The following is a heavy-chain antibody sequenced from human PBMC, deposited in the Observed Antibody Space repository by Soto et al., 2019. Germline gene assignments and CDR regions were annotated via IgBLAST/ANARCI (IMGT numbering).Heavy chain of an antibody. CDR2: ISSSSSYI. V-gene: IGHV3-21*01. D-gene: IGHD6-6*01. CDR3: ARDLEAAPLHYGMDV. CDR1: GFTFSSYS. Sequence: GGSLRLSCAASGFTFSSYSMNWVRQAPGKGLEWVSSISSSSSYIYYADSVKGRFTISRDNAKNSLYLQMNSLRAEDTAVYYCARDLEAAPLHYGMDVWGQGTTVTVSS. J-gene: IGHJ6*02.